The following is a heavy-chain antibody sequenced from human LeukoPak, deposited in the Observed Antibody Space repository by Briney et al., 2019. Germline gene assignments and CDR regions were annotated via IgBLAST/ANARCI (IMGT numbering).Heavy chain of an antibody. D-gene: IGHD1-26*01. CDR3: ARSGGIVGATDY. V-gene: IGHV1-46*01. CDR1: GYTLTGYY. J-gene: IGHJ4*02. Sequence: APVKVSCKASGYTLTGYYIHWVRQAPRQGLEWMGIINPSGGSTSYAQKFQGRVTMTRDTSTSTVYMELSSLRSEDTAVYYCARSGGIVGATDYWGQGTLVTVSS. CDR2: INPSGGST.